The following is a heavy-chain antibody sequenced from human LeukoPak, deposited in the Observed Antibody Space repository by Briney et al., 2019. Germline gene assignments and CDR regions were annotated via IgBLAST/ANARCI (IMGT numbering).Heavy chain of an antibody. CDR2: ISDSGGST. J-gene: IGHJ4*02. D-gene: IGHD2-8*01. Sequence: GGSLRLSCAASGFTFSSYFMTWVRQAPGKGLEWVSAISDSGGSTYYADSVKGRFAISRDNSRNTLYLQMNSLRAEDTAVYYCAKNGGGLGYWGQGTLVTVSS. CDR1: GFTFSSYF. CDR3: AKNGGGLGY. V-gene: IGHV3-23*01.